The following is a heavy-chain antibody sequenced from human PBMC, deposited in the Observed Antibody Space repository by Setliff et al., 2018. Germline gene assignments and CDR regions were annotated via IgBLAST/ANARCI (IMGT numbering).Heavy chain of an antibody. CDR1: GASVSNVNYY. Sequence: SETLSLTCSVSGASVSNVNYYWGWIRQPPGKGLEWVGSIYYSGKTYSNPSFKSRVTMSVDKSKNQFSLKLASVTAADRAVYYCARIAYFDFWSGFGVGAFDLWGHGSVVTVSS. V-gene: IGHV4-39*01. J-gene: IGHJ3*01. D-gene: IGHD3-3*01. CDR3: ARIAYFDFWSGFGVGAFDL. CDR2: IYYSGKT.